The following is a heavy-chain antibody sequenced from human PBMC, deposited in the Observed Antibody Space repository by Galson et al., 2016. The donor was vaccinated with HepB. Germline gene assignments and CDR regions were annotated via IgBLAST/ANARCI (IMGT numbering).Heavy chain of an antibody. CDR3: AKGTRSGFYSRWFDP. V-gene: IGHV3-23*01. CDR1: GFTFSNYA. Sequence: SLRLSCAASGFTFSNYAMSWVRQAPGKGLEWVSAISGSGGSPYYADSVKGRFPISRDNSKNTLYLQMNSLRVEDTALYYCAKGTRSGFYSRWFDPWGQGTLVTVSS. D-gene: IGHD3-3*01. CDR2: ISGSGGSP. J-gene: IGHJ5*02.